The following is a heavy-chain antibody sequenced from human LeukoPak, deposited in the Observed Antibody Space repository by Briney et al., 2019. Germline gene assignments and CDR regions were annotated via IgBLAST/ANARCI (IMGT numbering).Heavy chain of an antibody. V-gene: IGHV3-23*01. Sequence: PGGSLRLSCTASGFTFSSYTMSWVRQAPGKGLKWVSTITTGGPNTYYADSVKGRFTVSRDNSKNTLYLQMNSLRAEDTAVYYCARDLPWNYWGQGTLVTVSS. CDR2: ITTGGPNT. J-gene: IGHJ4*02. CDR3: ARDLPWNY. CDR1: GFTFSSYT. D-gene: IGHD1-1*01.